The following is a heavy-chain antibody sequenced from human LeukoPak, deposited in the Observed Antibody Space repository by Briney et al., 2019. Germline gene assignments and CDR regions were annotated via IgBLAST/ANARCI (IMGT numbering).Heavy chain of an antibody. CDR3: ARWNYFDNSGYYSDWYFDL. Sequence: PSETLSLTCTVSGGSISSGSFYWSWIRQPTGKGLEWIGYIHYTGSTNYNPSLKSRVTMSLDTSKNQFSMELMSVTAADTAVYYCARWNYFDNSGYYSDWYFDLWGRGTLVTVSS. CDR2: IHYTGST. CDR1: GGSISSGSFY. D-gene: IGHD3-22*01. V-gene: IGHV4-61*01. J-gene: IGHJ2*01.